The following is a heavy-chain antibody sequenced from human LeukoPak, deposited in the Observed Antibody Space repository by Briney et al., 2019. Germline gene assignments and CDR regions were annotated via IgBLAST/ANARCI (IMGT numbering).Heavy chain of an antibody. J-gene: IGHJ4*02. CDR2: ISAGGGST. CDR1: GFTFSSYA. D-gene: IGHD5-18*01. V-gene: IGHV3-23*01. CDR3: AKDRGYSQGHELFEY. Sequence: GGSLRLSCAASGFTFSSYAMSWVRQAPGKGLEWASVISAGGGSTYYPDSVKGRFTISRDSSKNTLYLQMNSLRAEDTAVYYCAKDRGYSQGHELFEYGGQGTLVTVSS.